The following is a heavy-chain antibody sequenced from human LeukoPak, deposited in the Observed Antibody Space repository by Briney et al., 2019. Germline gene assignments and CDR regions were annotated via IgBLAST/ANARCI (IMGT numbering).Heavy chain of an antibody. CDR2: ISNDGSRK. Sequence: GRSLRLSCAASGFTFSNYAMHWVRQAPGKGLEWVAIISNDGSRKYYAHSVEGRFTISRDNSKNTLYLQMDSLRAEDTAVYYCARDRAWNYFDYWGQGTLVTVSS. J-gene: IGHJ4*02. V-gene: IGHV3-30*04. D-gene: IGHD3-3*01. CDR1: GFTFSNYA. CDR3: ARDRAWNYFDY.